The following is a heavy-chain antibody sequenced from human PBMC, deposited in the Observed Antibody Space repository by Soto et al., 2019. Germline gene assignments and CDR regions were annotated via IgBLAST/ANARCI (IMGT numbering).Heavy chain of an antibody. J-gene: IGHJ5*02. CDR3: ATSNWFDP. V-gene: IGHV4-39*01. CDR1: GGSISSRGYY. CDR2: IYYSGST. Sequence: QLQLQESGPGLVKPSETLSLTCTVAGGSISSRGYYWGWIRQPPGKGMEWIGTIYYSGSTYCNPSLKSRVTLSVDTSKNQFSLKLCSVTAADTAVYYCATSNWFDPWGQGTLVTVSS.